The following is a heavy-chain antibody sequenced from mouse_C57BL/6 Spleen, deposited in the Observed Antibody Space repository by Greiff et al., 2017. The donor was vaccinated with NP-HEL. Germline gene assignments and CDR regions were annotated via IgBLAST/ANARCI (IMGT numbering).Heavy chain of an antibody. D-gene: IGHD1-1*01. CDR1: GYTFTSYW. Sequence: VKLQQPGAELVRPGSSVKLSCKASGYTFTSYWMDWVKQRPGQGLEWIGNIYPSDSETHYNQKFKDKATLTVDKSSSTAYMQLSSLTSEDSAVYYCARTDYGRAWFAYWGQGTLVTVSA. CDR2: IYPSDSET. J-gene: IGHJ3*01. CDR3: ARTDYGRAWFAY. V-gene: IGHV1-61*01.